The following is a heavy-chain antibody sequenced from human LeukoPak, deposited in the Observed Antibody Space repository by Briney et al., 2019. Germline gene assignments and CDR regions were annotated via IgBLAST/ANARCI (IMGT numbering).Heavy chain of an antibody. V-gene: IGHV4-4*02. Sequence: SETLSLTCAVSGGSISSSNWWSWVRQPPGKGLEWIGEIYHRGSTNYNPSLKSRVTISVDKSKNQFSLKLSSVTAADTAVYYCVSALAVAPFDYWGQGTLVTVSS. CDR3: VSALAVAPFDY. CDR2: IYHRGST. CDR1: GGSISSSNW. J-gene: IGHJ4*02. D-gene: IGHD6-19*01.